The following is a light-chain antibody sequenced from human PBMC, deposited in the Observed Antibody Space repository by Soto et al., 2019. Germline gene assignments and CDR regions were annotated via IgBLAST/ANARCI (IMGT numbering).Light chain of an antibody. Sequence: SYELTQPSSVSVSPGQTARITCSGYVLAKKYTRWFQQKPGQAPVLVIYKDSERPSGIPERFSGSSSGTTVTLTISGAQVEDEADYYCYSAADNNQGVFGGGTKLTVL. CDR3: YSAADNNQGV. CDR2: KDS. V-gene: IGLV3-27*01. J-gene: IGLJ2*01. CDR1: VLAKKY.